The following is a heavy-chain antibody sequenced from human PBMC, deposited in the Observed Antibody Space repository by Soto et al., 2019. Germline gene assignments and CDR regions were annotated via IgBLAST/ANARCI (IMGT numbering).Heavy chain of an antibody. D-gene: IGHD1-1*01. Sequence: WSLRLSCVDSGFTFSSHAMTWVRQAPGKGLEWVSAISDSGGSTYYADSVKGRFSISRDNAKNSLFLEMNNLRAEDTAVYYCARETRDSSAWGQGTLVTVS. CDR1: GFTFSSHA. CDR2: ISDSGGST. CDR3: ARETRDSSA. J-gene: IGHJ5*02. V-gene: IGHV3-23*01.